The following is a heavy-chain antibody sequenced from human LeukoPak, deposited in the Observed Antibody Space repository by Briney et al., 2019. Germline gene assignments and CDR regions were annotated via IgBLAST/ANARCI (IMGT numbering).Heavy chain of an antibody. CDR2: INPNSGGT. D-gene: IGHD2-2*01. CDR3: AREVGGPSTSRYYYYGMDV. V-gene: IGHV1-2*02. Sequence: ASVKVSCKASGYTFTGYYMHWVRQAPGQGLEWMGWINPNSGGTNYAQKFQGRVTMTRDTSISTAYMELSRLRSDDTAVYYCAREVGGPSTSRYYYYGMDVWGQATTVTVSS. CDR1: GYTFTGYY. J-gene: IGHJ6*02.